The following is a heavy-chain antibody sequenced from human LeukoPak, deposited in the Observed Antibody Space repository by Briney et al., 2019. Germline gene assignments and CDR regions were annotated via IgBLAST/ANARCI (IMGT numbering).Heavy chain of an antibody. V-gene: IGHV4-30-4*01. CDR3: AREGVTTGDY. CDR1: GGSISSGDYY. D-gene: IGHD4-17*01. J-gene: IGHJ4*02. CDR2: IYYSGST. Sequence: RHSETLSLTYTVSGGSISSGDYYWSWIRQPPGKGLEWIGYIYYSGSTYYNPSLKSRVTISVDTSKNQFSLKLSSVTAADTAVYYCAREGVTTGDYWGQGTLVTVSS.